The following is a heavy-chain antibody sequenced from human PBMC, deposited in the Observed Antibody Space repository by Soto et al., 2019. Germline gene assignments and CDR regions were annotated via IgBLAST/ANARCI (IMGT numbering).Heavy chain of an antibody. D-gene: IGHD2-2*01. Sequence: VKVSCKASGGTFSSYTISWVRQAPGQGLEWMGRIIPILGIANYAQKFQGRVTITADKSTSTAYMELSSLRSEDTAVYYCANESGYCSSTSCFSLDYWGQGALVTVSS. CDR2: IIPILGIA. V-gene: IGHV1-69*02. J-gene: IGHJ4*02. CDR3: ANESGYCSSTSCFSLDY. CDR1: GGTFSSYT.